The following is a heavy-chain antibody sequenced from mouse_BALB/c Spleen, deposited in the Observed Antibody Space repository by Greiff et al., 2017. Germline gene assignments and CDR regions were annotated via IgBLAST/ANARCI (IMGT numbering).Heavy chain of an antibody. V-gene: IGHV5-4*02. Sequence: EVQRVESGGGLVKPGGSLKLSCAASGFTFSDYYMYWVRQTPEKRLEWVATISDGGSYTYYPDSVKGRFTISRDNAKNNLYLQMSSLKSEDTAMYYCARVNYGYGADYWGQGTTLTVSS. D-gene: IGHD1-2*01. CDR1: GFTFSDYY. CDR2: ISDGGSYT. J-gene: IGHJ2*01. CDR3: ARVNYGYGADY.